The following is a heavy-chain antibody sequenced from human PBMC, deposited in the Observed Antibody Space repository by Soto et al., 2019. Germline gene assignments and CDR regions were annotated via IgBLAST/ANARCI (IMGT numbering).Heavy chain of an antibody. Sequence: PSETLSLTCTVSGGSISSSNYYWGWIRQPPGKGLEWIGSILYSGNTHYNPSLKSRVTMSVDTSKNQFSLKLSSATATDTAVYYCARFSGYSSSWYIHREDVWGKGTTVTVSS. CDR2: ILYSGNT. D-gene: IGHD6-13*01. V-gene: IGHV4-39*01. CDR1: GGSISSSNYY. J-gene: IGHJ6*04. CDR3: ARFSGYSSSWYIHREDV.